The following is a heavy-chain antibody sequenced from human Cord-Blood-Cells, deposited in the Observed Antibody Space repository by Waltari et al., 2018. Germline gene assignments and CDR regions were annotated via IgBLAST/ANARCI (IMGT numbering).Heavy chain of an antibody. D-gene: IGHD3-10*01. CDR1: GDTFRRYA. J-gene: IGHJ3*02. V-gene: IGHV1-69*01. CDR3: ARDRSHTMVRGDDAFDI. Sequence: QVQLGQSGAEVKEPRSSVKVRRRVSGDTFRRYAIRCVPQAAGPGLEWMGGISPIFGTANYAQKFQGRVTITADESTSTAYMELSSLRSEDTAVYYCARDRSHTMVRGDDAFDIWGQGTMVTVSS. CDR2: ISPIFGTA.